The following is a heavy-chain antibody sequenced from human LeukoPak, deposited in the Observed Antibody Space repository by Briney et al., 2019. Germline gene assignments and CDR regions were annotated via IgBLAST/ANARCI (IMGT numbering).Heavy chain of an antibody. D-gene: IGHD1-26*01. V-gene: IGHV1-46*01. CDR1: GYTFTSYY. J-gene: IGHJ4*02. CDR3: VREKSQWELGY. CDR2: INPSGGST. Sequence: ASVKVSCKASGYTFTSYYMHWVRQAPGQGLEWMGIINPSGGSTSYAQKFQGRVTMTRGTSTSTVYMELSSLRSEDTAVYYCVREKSQWELGYWGQGTLVTVSS.